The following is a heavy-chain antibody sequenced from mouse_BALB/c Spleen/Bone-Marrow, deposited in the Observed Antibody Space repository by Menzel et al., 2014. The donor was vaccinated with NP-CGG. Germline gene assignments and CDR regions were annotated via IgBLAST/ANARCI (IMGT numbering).Heavy chain of an antibody. J-gene: IGHJ2*01. Sequence: EVHLVESGGGLVQPGGSLKLSCAASGFTFSSYTMSWVRQTPEKRLEWVAYISNGGGSTYYPDTVKGRFTISRDNAKNTLYLQMSSLKSEDTAMYYCARQIYFPYFDYRGQGTTLTVSS. CDR2: ISNGGGST. V-gene: IGHV5-12-2*01. CDR1: GFTFSSYT. D-gene: IGHD2-1*01. CDR3: ARQIYFPYFDY.